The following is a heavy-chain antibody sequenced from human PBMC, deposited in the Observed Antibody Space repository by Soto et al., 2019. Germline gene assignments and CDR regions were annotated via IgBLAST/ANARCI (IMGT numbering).Heavy chain of an antibody. J-gene: IGHJ5*02. CDR3: ARGPITTNPRFDP. Sequence: SETLSLTCAVHGGSFSGYYWSWIRQPPGKGLEWIGEINHSGSTNYNPSLKSRVTISVDTSKNQFSLKLSSVTAADTAVYYCARGPITTNPRFDPWGQGTLVTVSS. V-gene: IGHV4-34*01. D-gene: IGHD3-22*01. CDR2: INHSGST. CDR1: GGSFSGYY.